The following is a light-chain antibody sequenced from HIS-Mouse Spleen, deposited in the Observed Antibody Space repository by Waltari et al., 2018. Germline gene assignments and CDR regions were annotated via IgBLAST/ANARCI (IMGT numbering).Light chain of an antibody. CDR3: AAWDDSLNGPV. V-gene: IGLV1-44*01. Sequence: QSVLTQPPSASGTPGQRVTISCSGSSSTIGSNTVTWYPQLPGTAPKLLIYSNNQRPSGVPDRFSGSKSGTSASLAISGLQSEDEADYYCAAWDDSLNGPVFGGGTKLTVL. J-gene: IGLJ3*02. CDR1: SSTIGSNT. CDR2: SNN.